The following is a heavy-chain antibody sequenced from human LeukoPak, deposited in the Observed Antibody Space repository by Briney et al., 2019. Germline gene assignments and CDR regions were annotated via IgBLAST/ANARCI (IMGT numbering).Heavy chain of an antibody. CDR2: ISAYNGNT. Sequence: GASVKVSCKASGYTFTSYGISWVRQAPGQGLEWMGWISAYNGNTNYAQKLQGRVTMTTDTSTSTAYMELSSLRSEDTAVYYCARVGYYDSSGYLDYWGQGTLVTVSS. J-gene: IGHJ4*02. CDR3: ARVGYYDSSGYLDY. V-gene: IGHV1-18*01. CDR1: GYTFTSYG. D-gene: IGHD3-22*01.